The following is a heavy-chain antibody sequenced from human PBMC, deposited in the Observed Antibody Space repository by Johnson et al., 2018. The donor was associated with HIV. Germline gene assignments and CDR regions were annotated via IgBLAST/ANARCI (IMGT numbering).Heavy chain of an antibody. J-gene: IGHJ3*02. CDR1: GFTFDDYG. Sequence: VQLVESGGGVVRPGGSLRLSCAASGFTFDDYGMIWVRQAPGMGLVWVSGLNLNGGSIGYGDSVKGRFTISRDIAKISLYLQMNSLRAEDTALYYCAIIPPHYNDSSGLSYSRTRHAFDIWCQGTMVTVSS. V-gene: IGHV3-20*04. CDR2: LNLNGGSI. CDR3: AIIPPHYNDSSGLSYSRTRHAFDI. D-gene: IGHD3-22*01.